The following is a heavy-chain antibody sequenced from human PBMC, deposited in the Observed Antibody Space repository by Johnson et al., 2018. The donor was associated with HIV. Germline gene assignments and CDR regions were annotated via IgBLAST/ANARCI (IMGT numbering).Heavy chain of an antibody. Sequence: VQLVESGGGLVKPGGSLRVSCVASGFTFSEYYMSWIRQAPGKGLEWVANMKGDGSEEYYVDSLEGRFTISRDNAKNSLYLQINSLRVEDTAMYYCARDLMVGPTRTGSFDIWGQGTVVTDSS. D-gene: IGHD1-26*01. CDR3: ARDLMVGPTRTGSFDI. J-gene: IGHJ3*02. V-gene: IGHV3-7*01. CDR1: GFTFSEYY. CDR2: MKGDGSEE.